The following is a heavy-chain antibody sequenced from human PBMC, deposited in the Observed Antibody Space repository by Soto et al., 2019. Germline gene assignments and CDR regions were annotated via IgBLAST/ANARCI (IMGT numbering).Heavy chain of an antibody. V-gene: IGHV3-9*01. CDR1: GFTFDDYA. Sequence: EVQLVESGGGLVQPGRSLRLSCAASGFTFDDYAMHWVRQAPGKGLEWVSGISWNSGSIGYADSVKGRFTISRDNAKNSLYLQMNSLRAEDTALYYCVKDIGYSYGLNYFDYWGQGTLVTVSS. CDR2: ISWNSGSI. CDR3: VKDIGYSYGLNYFDY. D-gene: IGHD5-18*01. J-gene: IGHJ4*02.